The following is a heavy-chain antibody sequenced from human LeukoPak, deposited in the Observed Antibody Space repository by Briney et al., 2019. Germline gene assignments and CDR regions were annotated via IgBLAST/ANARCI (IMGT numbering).Heavy chain of an antibody. D-gene: IGHD2-21*01. Sequence: PGGFLRLSCAAPGITFSNYNMNWVRQAPGKGLEWISSITSSSSYTFYADSVKGRFTISRDNSKNTLYLQMNSLRAEDTAVYYCAKRGILGWGQGTLVTVSS. J-gene: IGHJ4*02. CDR1: GITFSNYN. CDR2: ITSSSSYT. V-gene: IGHV3-21*04. CDR3: AKRGILG.